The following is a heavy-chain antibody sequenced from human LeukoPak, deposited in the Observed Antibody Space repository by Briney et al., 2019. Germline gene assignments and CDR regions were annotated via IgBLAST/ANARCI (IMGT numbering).Heavy chain of an antibody. CDR3: ARGIVATWYFDY. J-gene: IGHJ4*02. CDR2: IHYSGST. D-gene: IGHD5-12*01. V-gene: IGHV4-34*01. CDR1: GESFSGHY. Sequence: PSETLSLTCAGYGESFSGHYWSWLRQSPGKGLEWIGEIHYSGSTNYNPSLKSRVTISVDTSKNQFSLKVSSVTAADTAVYYCARGIVATWYFDYWGQGTLVTVSS.